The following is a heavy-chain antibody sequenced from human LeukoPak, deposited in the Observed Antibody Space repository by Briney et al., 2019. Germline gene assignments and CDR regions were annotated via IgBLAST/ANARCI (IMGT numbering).Heavy chain of an antibody. CDR2: IYNDGSST. V-gene: IGHV3-74*01. Sequence: GGSLRLSCAASGFTFSNYWMHWVRQAPGKGLVWVSRIYNDGSSTSYADAVKGRFTISRDNAKNSLYLQMNSLRAEDTAVYYCARVLRYCSGGNCYSGGLGYMDVWGKGTTVTISS. CDR1: GFTFSNYW. J-gene: IGHJ6*03. CDR3: ARVLRYCSGGNCYSGGLGYMDV. D-gene: IGHD2-15*01.